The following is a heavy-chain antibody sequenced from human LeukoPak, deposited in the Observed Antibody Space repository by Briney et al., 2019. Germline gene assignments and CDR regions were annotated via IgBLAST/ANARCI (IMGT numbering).Heavy chain of an antibody. Sequence: GGSLRLSCAASGFTFSSYAMSWVRQAPGKGLEWVSAISGSGGSTYYADSVKGRFTISRDNSKNTLYLQMNSLRAEDTAAYYCAKEGREGAYYYYYYGMDVWGQGTTVTVSS. CDR3: AKEGREGAYYYYYYGMDV. CDR1: GFTFSSYA. J-gene: IGHJ6*02. V-gene: IGHV3-23*01. CDR2: ISGSGGST.